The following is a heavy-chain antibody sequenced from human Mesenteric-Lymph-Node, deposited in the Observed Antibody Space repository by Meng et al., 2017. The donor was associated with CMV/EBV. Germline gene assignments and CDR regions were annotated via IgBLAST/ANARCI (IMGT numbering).Heavy chain of an antibody. CDR3: ARDGVTRFDY. J-gene: IGHJ4*02. D-gene: IGHD3-10*01. CDR2: ISYDGSNK. V-gene: IGHV3-30-3*01. Sequence: LSCAASGFTFSSYAMHWVRQAPGKGLEWVAVISYDGSNKYYADSVKGRFTISRDNSKNTLYLQMNSLRAEVTAVYYCARDGVTRFDYWGQGTLVTVSS. CDR1: GFTFSSYA.